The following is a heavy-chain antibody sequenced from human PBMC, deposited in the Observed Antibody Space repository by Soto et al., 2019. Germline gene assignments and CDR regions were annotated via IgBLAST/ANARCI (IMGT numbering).Heavy chain of an antibody. V-gene: IGHV4-30-2*01. CDR2: IYHSGST. J-gene: IGHJ5*02. CDR3: AGVRGPYCGGECYPPTPNWFDP. D-gene: IGHD2-21*01. Sequence: QLQLQESGSGLVKPSQTLSLTCAVSGGSISSGGYSWSWIRQPPGKGLEWIGYIYHSGSTYYNPSLKSRVTISVYRSKNQFSLKLSSVTAADSAVYYCAGVRGPYCGGECYPPTPNWFDPWGQGTLVTVSS. CDR1: GGSISSGGYS.